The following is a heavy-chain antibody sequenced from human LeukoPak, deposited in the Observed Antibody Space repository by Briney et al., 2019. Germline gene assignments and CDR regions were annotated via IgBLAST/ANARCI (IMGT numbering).Heavy chain of an antibody. V-gene: IGHV3-7*01. Sequence: GGSLRLSCAASGFIFSSYWMSWVRQAPGKGLEWVANIKQDGSEKYYVDSVKGRFTISRDNAKNSLYLQMNSLRAEDTAVYYCARDDYVWGVNYYYYYMDVWGKGTTVTVSS. D-gene: IGHD3-16*01. CDR3: ARDDYVWGVNYYYYYMDV. CDR1: GFIFSSYW. J-gene: IGHJ6*03. CDR2: IKQDGSEK.